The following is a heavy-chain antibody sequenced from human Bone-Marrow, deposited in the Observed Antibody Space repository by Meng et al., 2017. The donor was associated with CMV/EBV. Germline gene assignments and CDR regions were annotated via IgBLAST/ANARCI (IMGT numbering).Heavy chain of an antibody. D-gene: IGHD3-3*01. J-gene: IGHJ6*02. CDR1: GFTFSSYS. CDR2: ISSSSSYI. Sequence: GGSLRLSCAASGFTFSSYSMNWVRQAPGKGLEWVSSISSSSSYIYYADSVKGRFTISRDNAKNSLYLQMNSLRAEDTAVYYCAREVNYDFWGGFPMDVWGRGTTVTVSS. V-gene: IGHV3-21*01. CDR3: AREVNYDFWGGFPMDV.